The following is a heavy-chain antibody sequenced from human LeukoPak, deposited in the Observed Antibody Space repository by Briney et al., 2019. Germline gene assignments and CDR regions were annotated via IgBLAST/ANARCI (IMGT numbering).Heavy chain of an antibody. D-gene: IGHD6-19*01. CDR2: INPTSGGT. CDR3: ARASLGSSGKFRFDY. V-gene: IGHV1-2*02. CDR1: GYTFTGYY. J-gene: IGHJ4*02. Sequence: VASVKVSCKASGYTFTGYYMHWVRQAPGQGLEWMGWINPTSGGTKYAQKFQGRVTMTRDTSISTAYMELNTLRSDDTAMYYCARASLGSSGKFRFDYWGQGTLVTVSS.